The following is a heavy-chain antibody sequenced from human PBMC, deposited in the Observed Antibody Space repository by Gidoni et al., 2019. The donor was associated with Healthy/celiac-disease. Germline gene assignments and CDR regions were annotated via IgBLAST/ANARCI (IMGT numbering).Heavy chain of an antibody. V-gene: IGHV3-21*01. CDR3: ARDPHGDYRFDP. CDR1: GFTFSSYS. CDR2: ISSSSSYI. J-gene: IGHJ5*02. D-gene: IGHD4-17*01. Sequence: EVQLVESGGGLVKPGGSLRLSCAASGFTFSSYSMNWVRQAPGKGLEWVSSISSSSSYIYYADSVKGRFTISRDNAKNSLYLQMNSLRAEDTAVYYCARDPHGDYRFDPWGQGTLVTVSS.